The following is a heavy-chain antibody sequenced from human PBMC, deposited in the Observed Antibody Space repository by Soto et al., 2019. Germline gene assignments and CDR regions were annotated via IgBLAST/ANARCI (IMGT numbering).Heavy chain of an antibody. CDR2: IDPDDSET. CDR3: ATRMTLSG. J-gene: IGHJ4*02. Sequence: PGESLKISCKGHENNFTTFWINWVRQMPGKGLEWVGRIDPDDSETNYSPSLRGHVTISVDKSISTAYLEWGSLKASDSAMYYCATRMTLSGWGQGTLVTVSS. V-gene: IGHV5-10-1*01. CDR1: ENNFTTFW.